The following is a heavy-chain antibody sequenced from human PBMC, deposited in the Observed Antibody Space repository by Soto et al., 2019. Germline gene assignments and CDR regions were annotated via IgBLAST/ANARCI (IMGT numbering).Heavy chain of an antibody. CDR1: GFSLSNARMG. V-gene: IGHV2-26*01. CDR2: IFSNDEK. D-gene: IGHD1-26*01. Sequence: SGPTLVNPTETLTLTCTVSGFSLSNARMGVSWIRQPPGKALEWLAHIFSNDEKSYSTSLKSRLTISKDTSKSQVVLTMTNMDPVDTATYYCARTKSIVGATTYGSAFDIWGQGTMVTVSS. CDR3: ARTKSIVGATTYGSAFDI. J-gene: IGHJ3*02.